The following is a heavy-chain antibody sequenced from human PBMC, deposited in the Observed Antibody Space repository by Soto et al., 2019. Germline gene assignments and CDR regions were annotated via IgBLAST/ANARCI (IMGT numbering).Heavy chain of an antibody. CDR2: MYNTGST. Sequence: SETLSLTSTVSGFTISSYYWSWIRQPPGKGLEWIGYMYNTGSTIYNPSLKSRVTISVDTSKNQFSLKLNSVTAADTAVYYCARDLWGYCGADCYPLDVWGQGTTVTVSS. D-gene: IGHD2-21*02. CDR1: GFTISSYY. V-gene: IGHV4-59*01. CDR3: ARDLWGYCGADCYPLDV. J-gene: IGHJ6*02.